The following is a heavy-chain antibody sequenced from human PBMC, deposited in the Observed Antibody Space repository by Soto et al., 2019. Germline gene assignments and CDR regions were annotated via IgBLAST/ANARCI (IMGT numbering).Heavy chain of an antibody. D-gene: IGHD3-10*01. J-gene: IGHJ6*02. CDR1: GGSFSGYY. CDR3: ARGKKVRGVVSYYGMDV. CDR2: INHSGST. Sequence: SETLSLTCAVYGGSFSGYYWSWIRQPPGKGLEWIGEINHSGSTNYNPSLKSRVTISVDTSKNQFSLKLSSVTAADTAVYYCARGKKVRGVVSYYGMDVWGQGTTVTVSS. V-gene: IGHV4-34*01.